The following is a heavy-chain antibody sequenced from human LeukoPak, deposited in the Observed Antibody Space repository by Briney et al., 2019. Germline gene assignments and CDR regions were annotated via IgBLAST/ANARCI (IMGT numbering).Heavy chain of an antibody. J-gene: IGHJ6*02. CDR1: GFTFSSYA. Sequence: GGSLRLSCAASGFTFSSYAMHWVRQAPGKGLEWVAAISYDGSNKYYADSVKGRFTISRDNSKNTLYLQMNSLRAEDTAVYYCARGGGAFQKYYYYYYGMDVWGQGTTVTVSS. CDR2: ISYDGSNK. V-gene: IGHV3-30-3*01. CDR3: ARGGGAFQKYYYYYYGMDV.